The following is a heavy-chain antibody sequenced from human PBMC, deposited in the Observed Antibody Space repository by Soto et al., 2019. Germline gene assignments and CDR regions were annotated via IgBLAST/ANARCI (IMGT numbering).Heavy chain of an antibody. V-gene: IGHV3-23*01. J-gene: IGHJ3*01. CDR2: ITSGGGGA. CDR3: VNEGRDWNFRGSFGL. Sequence: PGGSMRLCWVASEVTIAYYGIDWVRPATEKGLEWVSLITSGGGGANYADSVKGRFTISRDNSKNTLYLQMNSLRAEDTAIYHCVNEGRDWNFRGSFGLWGRGTMGTVS. CDR1: EVTIAYYG. D-gene: IGHD1-1*01.